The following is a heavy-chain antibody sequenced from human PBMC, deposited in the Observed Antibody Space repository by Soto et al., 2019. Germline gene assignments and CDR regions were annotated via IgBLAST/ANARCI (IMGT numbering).Heavy chain of an antibody. J-gene: IGHJ3*01. Sequence: QVQLVQSGAAVNDPGASVRLSCKTSGYLFTSFFLHWVRQAPRQGPEWMGWINPANGDLKYSPKFQGRVTIDRDTLATKAYLDLHRLKFEDTAVYYCARRGRDSYCTSDCLPALDVWGRGTMVTVS. CDR1: GYLFTSFF. V-gene: IGHV1-3*01. CDR2: INPANGDL. CDR3: ARRGRDSYCTSDCLPALDV. D-gene: IGHD2-8*01.